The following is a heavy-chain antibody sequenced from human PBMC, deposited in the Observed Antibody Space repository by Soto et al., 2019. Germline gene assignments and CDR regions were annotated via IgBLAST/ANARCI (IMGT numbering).Heavy chain of an antibody. D-gene: IGHD5-12*01. V-gene: IGHV3-30*18. CDR3: AKDSGYDLWGLYYYGMDV. CDR2: ISYDGSNK. CDR1: GFTFSSYG. J-gene: IGHJ6*02. Sequence: GGSLRLSCAASGFTFSSYGMHWVRQAPGKGLEWVAVISYDGSNKYYADSVKGRFTISRDNSKNTLYLQMNSLRAEDTAVYYCAKDSGYDLWGLYYYGMDVWGQGTTVTVSS.